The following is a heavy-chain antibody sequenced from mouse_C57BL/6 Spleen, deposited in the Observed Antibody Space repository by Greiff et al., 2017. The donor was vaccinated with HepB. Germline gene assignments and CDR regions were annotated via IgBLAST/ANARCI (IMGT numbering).Heavy chain of an antibody. V-gene: IGHV1-50*01. D-gene: IGHD1-1*01. Sequence: QVQLQQPGAELVKPGASVKLSCKASGYTFTSYWMQWVKQRPGQGLEWIGEIDPSDSYTNYNQKFKGMATLTVDTSSSTAYMQLSSLTSEDSAVYYCARLITTDWFAYWGQGTLVTVSA. CDR1: GYTFTSYW. CDR2: IDPSDSYT. CDR3: ARLITTDWFAY. J-gene: IGHJ3*01.